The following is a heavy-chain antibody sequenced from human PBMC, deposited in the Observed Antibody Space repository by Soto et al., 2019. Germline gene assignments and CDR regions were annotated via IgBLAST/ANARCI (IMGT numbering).Heavy chain of an antibody. CDR2: IYNSGST. CDR1: GGSLSSYY. J-gene: IGHJ3*02. CDR3: ARDLRWQHDAFDI. Sequence: PSETLSVTWTVSGGSLSSYYWSWLRPPDGKGLEWIGSIYNSGSTNYNPSLKRRVTLSVDTSKNQFSLKLSSVTAADTSVYYCARDLRWQHDAFDIPGQATMVTVSS. V-gene: IGHV4-4*07. D-gene: IGHD6-13*01.